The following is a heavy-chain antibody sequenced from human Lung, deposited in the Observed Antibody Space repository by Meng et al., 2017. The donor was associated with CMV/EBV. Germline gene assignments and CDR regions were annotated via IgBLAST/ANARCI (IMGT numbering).Heavy chain of an antibody. CDR2: ISYDGSNK. V-gene: IGHV3-30-3*01. Sequence: GGSLRLXCAASGFTFSSYAMHWVRQAPGKGLEWVAVISYDGSNKYYADSVKGRFTISRDNSKNTLYLQMNSLRAEDTAVYYCARGGYSSPSGAFDIWGQGXMVTVSS. J-gene: IGHJ3*02. D-gene: IGHD6-6*01. CDR3: ARGGYSSPSGAFDI. CDR1: GFTFSSYA.